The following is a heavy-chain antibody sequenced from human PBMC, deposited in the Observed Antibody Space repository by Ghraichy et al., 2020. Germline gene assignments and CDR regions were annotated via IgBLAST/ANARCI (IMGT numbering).Heavy chain of an antibody. V-gene: IGHV1-18*01. CDR2: ISPYNANT. D-gene: IGHD5-24*01. J-gene: IGHJ4*02. CDR3: ATGRNRDGHSDSFDY. CDR1: GYTFTSYA. Sequence: ASVKVSCKASGYTFTSYAISWVRQAPGQGLEWMGWISPYNANTNYAQKFQGRVTLSTYTSTSTAYMELRSLRSEDTAVYYCATGRNRDGHSDSFDYWGQGTLVTVSS.